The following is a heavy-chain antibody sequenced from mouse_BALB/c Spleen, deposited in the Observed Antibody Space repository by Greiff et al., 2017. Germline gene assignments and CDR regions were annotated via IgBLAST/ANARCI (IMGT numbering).Heavy chain of an antibody. V-gene: IGHV5-17*02. J-gene: IGHJ2*01. CDR3: AITTVVAPFDY. D-gene: IGHD1-1*01. CDR1: GFTFSSFG. CDR2: ISSGSSTI. Sequence: DVLLVESGGGLVKPGGSLKLSCAASGFTFSSFGMHWVRQAPEKGLEWVAYISSGSSTIYYADTVKGRFTISRDNPKNTLFLQMTSLRSEDTAMYYCAITTVVAPFDYWGQGTTLTVSS.